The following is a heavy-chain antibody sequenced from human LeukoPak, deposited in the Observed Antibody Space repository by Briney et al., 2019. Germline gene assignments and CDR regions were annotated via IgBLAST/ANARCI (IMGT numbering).Heavy chain of an antibody. CDR2: ISAYNGNT. CDR3: ARDGAYDGSGYDYGTLYYFDY. D-gene: IGHD3-22*01. CDR1: GYTFTSYG. J-gene: IGHJ4*02. V-gene: IGHV1-18*01. Sequence: GASVKVSCKASGYTFTSYGISWVRQAPGQGLEWMGWISAYNGNTNYAQKLQGRVTMTTDTSTSTAYMELRSLRSDDTAVYYCARDGAYDGSGYDYGTLYYFDYWGQGTLVTVSS.